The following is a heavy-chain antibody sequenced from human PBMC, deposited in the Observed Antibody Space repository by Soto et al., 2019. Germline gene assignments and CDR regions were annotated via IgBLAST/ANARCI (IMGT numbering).Heavy chain of an antibody. Sequence: SETLSLTCTVSGGSVSSSSYYWGWVRQPPGKGLEWIGSVYYSGSTYYNPSLESRVTISVDKSKNQFSLKLMSLSAADTAVYYCVRLGGLATISYYYDYWGQGALVTVSS. CDR1: GGSVSSSSYY. CDR3: VRLGGLATISYYYDY. J-gene: IGHJ4*02. D-gene: IGHD3-16*01. CDR2: VYYSGST. V-gene: IGHV4-39*01.